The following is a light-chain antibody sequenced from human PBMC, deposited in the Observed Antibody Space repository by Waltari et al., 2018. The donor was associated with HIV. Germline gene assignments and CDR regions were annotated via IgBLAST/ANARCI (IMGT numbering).Light chain of an antibody. CDR3: QSYDTSLSGSV. CDR1: SSHIGARSRFD. Sequence: QSVLTQPPSVSGAPGQRVTISCTGSSSHIGARSRFDFHWYQQLPGPAPKLLIYGNNNRPSGVPDRFSGSKSGASASLAITGLQAEDEADYYCQSYDTSLSGSVFGGGTKLTVL. CDR2: GNN. J-gene: IGLJ3*02. V-gene: IGLV1-40*01.